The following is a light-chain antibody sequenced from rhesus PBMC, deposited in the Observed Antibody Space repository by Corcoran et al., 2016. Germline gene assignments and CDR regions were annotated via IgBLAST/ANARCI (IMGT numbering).Light chain of an antibody. V-gene: IGKV3S9*01. CDR3: QQYKNWYS. J-gene: IGKJ2*01. CDR2: VSS. Sequence: EVVMTQSPATLSLSPGERATLSCRASQSVRNSVAWYLQKPEEAPRLLIHVSSSRAPGIPDRFSGSGAVTDFTITISSLEPEGFAIYYCQQYKNWYSFGQGTKVEIK. CDR1: QSVRNS.